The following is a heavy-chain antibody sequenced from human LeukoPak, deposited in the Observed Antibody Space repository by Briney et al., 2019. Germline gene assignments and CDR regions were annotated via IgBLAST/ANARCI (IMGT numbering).Heavy chain of an antibody. CDR2: INLNSGGT. D-gene: IGHD3-22*01. CDR1: GYTFTGYY. Sequence: ASVKVSCKASGYTFTGYYMHWVRQAPGQGLEWMGWINLNSGGTNYAQKFQGRVTMTRDTSISTAYMELSRLRSDDTAVYYCARDGVGYYDSSGYYYFQHWGQGTLLSVSS. V-gene: IGHV1-2*02. CDR3: ARDGVGYYDSSGYYYFQH. J-gene: IGHJ1*01.